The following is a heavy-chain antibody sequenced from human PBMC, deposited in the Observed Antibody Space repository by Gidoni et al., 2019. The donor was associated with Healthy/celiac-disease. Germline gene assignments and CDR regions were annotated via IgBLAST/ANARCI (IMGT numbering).Heavy chain of an antibody. J-gene: IGHJ2*01. Sequence: QVQLVQSGAEVKKPGASVKVSCKASGYTLTSYDINWVRQATGQGLEWMGWMNPNSGNTGYAQKFQGRVTMTRNTSISTAYMELSSLRSEDTAVYYCARGAFLWFRELLSAAPTNWYFDLWGRGTLVTVSS. CDR2: MNPNSGNT. CDR3: ARGAFLWFRELLSAAPTNWYFDL. V-gene: IGHV1-8*01. CDR1: GYTLTSYD. D-gene: IGHD3-10*01.